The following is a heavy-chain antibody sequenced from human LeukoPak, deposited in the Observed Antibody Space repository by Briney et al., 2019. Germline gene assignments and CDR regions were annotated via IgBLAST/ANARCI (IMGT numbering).Heavy chain of an antibody. J-gene: IGHJ4*02. CDR1: GYTFTGYY. CDR3: ARGGDGYNFAGDY. V-gene: IGHV1-2*02. D-gene: IGHD5-24*01. CDR2: INPNSGGT. Sequence: GASVKVSCKASGYTFTGYYMHWVRQAPGQGLEWMGWINPNSGGTNYAQKFQGRVTMPRDTSISTAYMELSRLRSDDTAVYYCARGGDGYNFAGDYWGQGTLVTVSS.